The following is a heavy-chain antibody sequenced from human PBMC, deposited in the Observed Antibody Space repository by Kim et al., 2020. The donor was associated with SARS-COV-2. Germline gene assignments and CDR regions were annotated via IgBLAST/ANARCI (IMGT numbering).Heavy chain of an antibody. CDR3: ARDVEYYDILTGYYKPYYFDD. V-gene: IGHV3-21*01. CDR1: GFTFSSYS. J-gene: IGHJ4*02. CDR2: ISSSSSYI. Sequence: GGSLRLSCAASGFTFSSYSMNWVRQAPGKGLEWVSSISSSSSYIYYADSVKGRFTISRDNAKNSLYLQMNSLRAEDTAVYYCARDVEYYDILTGYYKPYYFDDWGQGTLVTVSS. D-gene: IGHD3-9*01.